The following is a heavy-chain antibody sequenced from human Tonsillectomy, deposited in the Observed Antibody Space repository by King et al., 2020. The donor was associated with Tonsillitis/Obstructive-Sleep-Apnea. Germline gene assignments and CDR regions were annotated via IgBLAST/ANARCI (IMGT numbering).Heavy chain of an antibody. Sequence: VQLQESGPGLVKPSETLSLTCTVSGGSISSYYWSWIRQPPGKGLEWIGYIYYSGSTNYNPSLKSRVTISVDTSKNQFSLKLSSVTAADTAVYYCAGVDGFVTIFGVVITGFDYWGQGTLVTVSS. CDR3: AGVDGFVTIFGVVITGFDY. J-gene: IGHJ4*02. CDR2: IYYSGST. D-gene: IGHD3-3*01. V-gene: IGHV4-59*01. CDR1: GGSISSYY.